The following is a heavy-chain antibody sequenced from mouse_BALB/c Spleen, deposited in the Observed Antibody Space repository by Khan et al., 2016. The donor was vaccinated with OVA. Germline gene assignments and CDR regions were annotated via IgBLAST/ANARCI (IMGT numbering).Heavy chain of an antibody. CDR1: GYSITSDYA. V-gene: IGHV3-2*02. Sequence: EVQLQESGPGLVKPSQSLYLTCTVTGYSITSDYAWNWIRQFPGNKLEWMGFISYSGNTNYNPSLKSRISITRDTSKNQFFLQLNSVTTEDTAAYYCARVYGRNFDYWGQGTTLTVSS. J-gene: IGHJ2*01. D-gene: IGHD1-1*01. CDR3: ARVYGRNFDY. CDR2: ISYSGNT.